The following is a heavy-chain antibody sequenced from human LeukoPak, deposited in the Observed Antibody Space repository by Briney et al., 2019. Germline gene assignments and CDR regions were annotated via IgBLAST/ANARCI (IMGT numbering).Heavy chain of an antibody. V-gene: IGHV1-46*01. CDR2: INPSGGST. D-gene: IGHD4-11*01. J-gene: IGHJ1*01. CDR1: GYTFTGYY. CDR3: ARDSGLYTPEYFQH. Sequence: ASVKVSCKTSGYTFTGYYMHWVRQAPGQGLEWMGIINPSGGSTSYAQKFQGRVTMTRDMSTSTVYMELSSLRSEDTAVYYCARDSGLYTPEYFQHWGQGTLVTVSS.